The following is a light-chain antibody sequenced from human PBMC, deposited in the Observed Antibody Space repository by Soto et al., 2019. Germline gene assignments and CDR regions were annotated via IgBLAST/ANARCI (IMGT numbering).Light chain of an antibody. Sequence: EVVMTQSPATLSVSPGESVTLSCRASQLFSSNLAWYQRRPGQAPRLLIYAASTRATGIPARFSGSGSGTEFALTINSLQSEDFAVYYCQQYNNWPPVTFGQGTRLEIK. CDR2: AAS. CDR1: QLFSSN. V-gene: IGKV3-15*01. J-gene: IGKJ5*01. CDR3: QQYNNWPPVT.